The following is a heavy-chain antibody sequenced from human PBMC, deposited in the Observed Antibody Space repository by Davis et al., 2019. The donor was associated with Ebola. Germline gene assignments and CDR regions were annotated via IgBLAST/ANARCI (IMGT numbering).Heavy chain of an antibody. D-gene: IGHD3-22*01. CDR2: ISGYNGNT. Sequence: ASVKVSCKASGYTFARYSITWLRQAPGQGLEWMGWISGYNGNTNYAQKFQDRVTMTTDTLTTTSYMELRSLRSDDTAVYYCVRVLRSPSDLYYDSSGYYAPFDHWGQGALVTVSS. CDR3: VRVLRSPSDLYYDSSGYYAPFDH. V-gene: IGHV1-18*01. J-gene: IGHJ4*02. CDR1: GYTFARYS.